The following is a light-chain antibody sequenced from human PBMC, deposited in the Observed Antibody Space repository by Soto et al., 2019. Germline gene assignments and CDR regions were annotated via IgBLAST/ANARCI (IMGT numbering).Light chain of an antibody. J-gene: IGLJ3*02. CDR2: GKN. V-gene: IGLV1-40*01. CDR3: QSYDSSRSGV. Sequence: QSVLTQPPSVSGAPGQRVTISCTGSSSNIGAGYEVHWYQQLPGTAPKLLIYGKNNRPSGVPDRFSGSKSGTSASLAITGLQAEEEADDYCQSYDSSRSGVFGGGTKLTVL. CDR1: SSNIGAGYE.